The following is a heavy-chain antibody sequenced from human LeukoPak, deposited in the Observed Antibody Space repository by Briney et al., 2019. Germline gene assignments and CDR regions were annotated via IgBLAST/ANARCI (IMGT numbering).Heavy chain of an antibody. D-gene: IGHD2-15*01. J-gene: IGHJ4*02. CDR2: INHSGST. CDR3: ARGRGDIVVVVAPFDY. V-gene: IGHV4-34*01. CDR1: GGSFSGYY. Sequence: SETLSLTCAVYGGSFSGYYWSWIRQPPGKGLEWIGEINHSGSTNYNPSLKSRVTISVDTSKNQFSLKLSPVTAADTAVYYCARGRGDIVVVVAPFDYWGQGTLVTVSS.